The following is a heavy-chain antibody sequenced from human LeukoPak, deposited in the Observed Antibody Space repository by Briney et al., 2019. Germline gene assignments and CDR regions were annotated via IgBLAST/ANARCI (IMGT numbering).Heavy chain of an antibody. Sequence: PGGSLRLSCAASGFTFSSYSMNWVRQAPGKGLEWVSYISSSSSTIYYGDSVKGRFTISRDNAKNSLYLQMNSLRAEDTAVYYCARDKSYYYGSGSYDYWGQGTLVTVSS. CDR1: GFTFSSYS. J-gene: IGHJ4*02. D-gene: IGHD3-10*01. V-gene: IGHV3-48*04. CDR2: ISSSSSTI. CDR3: ARDKSYYYGSGSYDY.